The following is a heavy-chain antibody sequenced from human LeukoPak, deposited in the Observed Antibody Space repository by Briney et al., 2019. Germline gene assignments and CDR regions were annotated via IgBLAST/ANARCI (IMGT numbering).Heavy chain of an antibody. CDR2: ISSSSTI. CDR1: GFTFSNYN. D-gene: IGHD3-22*01. CDR3: ARQYYYDTRGLPFDY. V-gene: IGHV3-69-1*01. J-gene: IGHJ4*02. Sequence: GGSLRLSCAASGFTFSNYNMNWVRQAPGKGLEWVSFISSSSTIYYADSVKGRFIISRDNAKNSLYLQMNSLRAEDTAVYYCARQYYYDTRGLPFDYWGQGSPVTVSS.